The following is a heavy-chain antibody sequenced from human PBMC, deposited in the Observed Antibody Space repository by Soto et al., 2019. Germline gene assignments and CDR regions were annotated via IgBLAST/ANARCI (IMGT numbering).Heavy chain of an antibody. J-gene: IGHJ5*02. Sequence: QVQLQESGPGLVNPSQTLSLTCTVSGGSISSGGYYWSWIRQHPGKGLEWIGYIYYSGSTYYNPYLTSRVTISVDTSKNQFSLKLSSVTAADTAVYYCARALTTVTLFDPWGQGTLVTVSS. V-gene: IGHV4-31*03. D-gene: IGHD4-17*01. CDR1: GGSISSGGYY. CDR2: IYYSGST. CDR3: ARALTTVTLFDP.